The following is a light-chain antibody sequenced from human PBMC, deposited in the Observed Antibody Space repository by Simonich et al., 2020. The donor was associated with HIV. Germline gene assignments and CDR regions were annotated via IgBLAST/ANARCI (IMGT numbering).Light chain of an antibody. CDR1: SSDVGGYKY. V-gene: IGLV2-11*01. Sequence: QSALTQPRSVSGSPGQSVTISCTGTSSDVGGYKYVSWYQQHPGQAPKLMIYDVSKRPSGVSNRFSGSKSGNTASLTISGLQAEDEADYYCCSYAGSYTWVFGGGTKLTIL. CDR3: CSYAGSYTWV. J-gene: IGLJ3*02. CDR2: DVS.